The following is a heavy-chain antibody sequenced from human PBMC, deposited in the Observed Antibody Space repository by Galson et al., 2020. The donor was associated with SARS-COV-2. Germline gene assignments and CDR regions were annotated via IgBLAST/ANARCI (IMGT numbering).Heavy chain of an antibody. CDR1: GFTFSSYA. D-gene: IGHD5-12*01. J-gene: IGHJ4*02. V-gene: IGHV3-23*01. Sequence: GGSLRLSCAASGFTFSSYAMSWVRQAPGKGLEWVSAISGSGGSTYYADSVKGRFTISRDNSKNTLYLQMNSLRAEDTAVYYCAKLKRWLQPQLLRGYFDYWGQGTLVTVSS. CDR2: ISGSGGST. CDR3: AKLKRWLQPQLLRGYFDY.